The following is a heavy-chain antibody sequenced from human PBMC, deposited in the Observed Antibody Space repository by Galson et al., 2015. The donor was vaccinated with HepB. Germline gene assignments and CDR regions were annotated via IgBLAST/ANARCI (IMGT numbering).Heavy chain of an antibody. CDR2: IKQDGSEK. CDR3: ARGGDFWSGYYGPLHYFDY. Sequence: SLRLSCAASGFTFSSYWMSWVRQAPGKGLEWVANIKQDGSEKYYVDSVKGRFTISRDNAKNSLYLQMNSLRAEDTAVYYCARGGDFWSGYYGPLHYFDYWGQGTLVTVSS. V-gene: IGHV3-7*03. J-gene: IGHJ4*02. CDR1: GFTFSSYW. D-gene: IGHD3-3*01.